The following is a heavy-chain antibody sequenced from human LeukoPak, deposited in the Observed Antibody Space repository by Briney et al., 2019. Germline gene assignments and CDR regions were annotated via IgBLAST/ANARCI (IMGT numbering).Heavy chain of an antibody. CDR3: AKDFGGSWYVLHFDY. V-gene: IGHV3-7*01. CDR2: INADGSEE. CDR1: GFTFRSHW. D-gene: IGHD6-13*01. Sequence: AGGSLRLSCAASGFTFRSHWMSWVRQAPGKGLEWVANINADGSEEFYVDSMKGRFTISRDNSKNTLYLQMNSLRGEDTAVYYCAKDFGGSWYVLHFDYWGQGTQVTVSS. J-gene: IGHJ4*02.